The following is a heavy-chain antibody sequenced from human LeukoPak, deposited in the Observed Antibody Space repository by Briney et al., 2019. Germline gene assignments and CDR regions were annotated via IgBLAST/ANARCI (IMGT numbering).Heavy chain of an antibody. CDR2: IYYSGST. CDR3: ARERTGTSHFDY. CDR1: GGSINSYY. D-gene: IGHD1-7*01. Sequence: SETLSLTCTVSGGSINSYYWNWIRQPPGKGLESIGYIYYSGSTNYNPSLKSRVTMSVDTSKNQFSLKLNSVTAADTAVYYCARERTGTSHFDYWGQGTLVTVSS. J-gene: IGHJ4*02. V-gene: IGHV4-59*01.